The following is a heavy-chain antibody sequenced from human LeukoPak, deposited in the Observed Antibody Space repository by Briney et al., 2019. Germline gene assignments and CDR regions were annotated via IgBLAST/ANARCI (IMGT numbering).Heavy chain of an antibody. CDR2: IKQDGSEK. V-gene: IGHV3-7*04. CDR3: ARDRCSRTSCFIDY. J-gene: IGHJ4*02. D-gene: IGHD2-2*01. Sequence: RGSLRLSCAVSGFTLSNYWMSWVRQAPGKGLEWVANIKQDGSEKYYVDSVKGRFTISRDNAKNSLYLQMNSLRAEDRAVYYCARDRCSRTSCFIDYWGQGTLVTVST. CDR1: GFTLSNYW.